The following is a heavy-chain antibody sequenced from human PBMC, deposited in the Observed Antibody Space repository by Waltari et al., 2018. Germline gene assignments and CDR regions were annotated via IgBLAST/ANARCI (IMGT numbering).Heavy chain of an antibody. J-gene: IGHJ6*02. D-gene: IGHD3-9*01. Sequence: EVQLVESGGGLVQPGGSLRLSCAASGFTFSSYEMNWVRQAPGKGLAWVSYISSSGSTIYYADAVKGRFTISRDNAKNSLYLQMNSLRAEDTAVYYCARDGYYDILTGYYPYYYGMDVWGQGTTVTVSS. V-gene: IGHV3-48*03. CDR3: ARDGYYDILTGYYPYYYGMDV. CDR1: GFTFSSYE. CDR2: ISSSGSTI.